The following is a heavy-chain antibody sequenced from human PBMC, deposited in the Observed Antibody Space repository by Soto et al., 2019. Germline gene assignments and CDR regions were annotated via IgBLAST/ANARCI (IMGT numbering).Heavy chain of an antibody. CDR3: ARDLVMAV. Sequence: QVQLVQSGAEVKKPGASVKVSCKASGYTFTSYAMHWVRQAPGQRLEWMGWINAGNGNTKYSQKFQGRVTITRDTSASTAYMELSSLRSEETAVYYCARDLVMAVWGQGTTVTVSS. CDR2: INAGNGNT. V-gene: IGHV1-3*01. D-gene: IGHD2-8*02. CDR1: GYTFTSYA. J-gene: IGHJ6*02.